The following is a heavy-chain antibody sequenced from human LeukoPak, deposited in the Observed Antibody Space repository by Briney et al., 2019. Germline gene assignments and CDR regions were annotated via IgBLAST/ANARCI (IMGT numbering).Heavy chain of an antibody. J-gene: IGHJ4*02. CDR3: VRGAYSSSWLNFDY. CDR2: ISYDGSNK. V-gene: IGHV3-30*03. CDR1: GFTFSSYG. Sequence: GGSLRLSCAASGFTFSSYGMHWVRQAPGKGLECVAVISYDGSNKYYADSVKGRFTVSRDNSKNTLYLQMNSLRAEDTAVYYCVRGAYSSSWLNFDYWGQGTLVTVSS. D-gene: IGHD6-13*01.